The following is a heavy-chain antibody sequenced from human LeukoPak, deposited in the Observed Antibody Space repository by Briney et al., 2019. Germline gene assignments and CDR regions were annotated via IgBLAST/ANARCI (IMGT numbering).Heavy chain of an antibody. V-gene: IGHV1-18*01. CDR1: GYTFTSYG. Sequence: WASVKVSCKASGYTFTSYGISWVRQAPGQGLEWMGWISAYNGNTNYAQKLQGRVTMTTDTSTSTAYMELRSLRSDDTAVYYCAREYYDFWSGYSNYYYYYYMDVWGKGTTVTVSS. D-gene: IGHD3-3*01. CDR2: ISAYNGNT. J-gene: IGHJ6*03. CDR3: AREYYDFWSGYSNYYYYYYMDV.